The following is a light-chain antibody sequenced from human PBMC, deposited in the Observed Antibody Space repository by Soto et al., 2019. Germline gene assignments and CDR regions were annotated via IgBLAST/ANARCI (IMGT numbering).Light chain of an antibody. J-gene: IGKJ1*01. Sequence: EIVLTQSPGTLSLSPGEGASLSYRASQSISSSYLAWYQQKPGQAPRLLIYGPSSRATGIPDRFSGSGSGTDFTLTINRLEPEDFAVYYCQQYDSSPRTFGQGTKVAMK. CDR2: GPS. CDR1: QSISSSY. CDR3: QQYDSSPRT. V-gene: IGKV3-20*01.